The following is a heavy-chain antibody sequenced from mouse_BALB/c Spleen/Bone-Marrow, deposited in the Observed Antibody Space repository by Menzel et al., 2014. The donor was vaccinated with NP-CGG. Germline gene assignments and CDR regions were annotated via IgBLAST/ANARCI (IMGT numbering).Heavy chain of an antibody. CDR1: GYTFRSYW. D-gene: IGHD2-2*01. J-gene: IGHJ4*01. V-gene: IGHV1-9*01. Sequence: QVQLQQPGAELMKPGASVKISCKATGYTFRSYWIEWVKQRPGHGLEWIGEILPGSGSTKYSEKFKGKATSTADTSSNTAYMQLSSLTSEDSAVYYCARGWLRRWDYAMDYWGQGTSVTVSS. CDR3: ARGWLRRWDYAMDY. CDR2: ILPGSGST.